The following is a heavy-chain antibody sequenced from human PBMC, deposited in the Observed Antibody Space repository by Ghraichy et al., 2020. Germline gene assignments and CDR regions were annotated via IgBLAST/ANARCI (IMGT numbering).Heavy chain of an antibody. Sequence: ASVKVSCKASGYTFTSYYMHWVRQAPGQGLEWMGIINPSGGSTSYAQKFQGRVTMTRDTSTSTVYMELSSLRSEDTAVYYCARDLVPFTDGGLGDYWGQGTLVTVSS. CDR1: GYTFTSYY. CDR2: INPSGGST. D-gene: IGHD2-15*01. J-gene: IGHJ4*02. V-gene: IGHV1-46*01. CDR3: ARDLVPFTDGGLGDY.